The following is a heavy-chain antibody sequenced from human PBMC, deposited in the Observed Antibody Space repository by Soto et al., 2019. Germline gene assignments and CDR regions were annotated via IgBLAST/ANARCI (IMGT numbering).Heavy chain of an antibody. J-gene: IGHJ4*02. V-gene: IGHV4-30-4*01. CDR1: GGSISSGDYY. Sequence: QVQLQESGPGLVKPSQILSLTCTVSGGSISSGDYYWSWIRQPPGKGLEWIGYIYYSGSTYYNPSLKSRVTISVDTPENQFSLKLSSVTAADTAVYYCARTSNSGSYYFDYWGQGTLVTVSS. D-gene: IGHD1-26*01. CDR2: IYYSGST. CDR3: ARTSNSGSYYFDY.